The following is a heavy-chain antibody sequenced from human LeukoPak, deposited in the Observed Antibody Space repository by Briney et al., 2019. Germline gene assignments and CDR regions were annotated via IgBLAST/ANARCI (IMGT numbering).Heavy chain of an antibody. CDR2: INPDGSTT. CDR3: AKRIQSAMATGY. D-gene: IGHD5-18*01. J-gene: IGHJ4*02. V-gene: IGHV3-74*01. CDR1: GFTFSNYW. Sequence: QAGGSLRLSCAASGFTFSNYWMHWVRQDPGKGLVWVSFINPDGSTTNYADSVKGRFTISRDSAKNALYLQMNSLRAEDTAVYYCAKRIQSAMATGYWGQGTLVTVSS.